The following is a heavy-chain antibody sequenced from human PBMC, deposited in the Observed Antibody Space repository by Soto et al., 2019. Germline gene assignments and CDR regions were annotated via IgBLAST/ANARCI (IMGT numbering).Heavy chain of an antibody. CDR3: AREPSDDIGYCSSTSCPFDY. V-gene: IGHV3-66*01. Sequence: GGSLRLSCAASGFTFSSYAMHWVRQAPGKGLEWVSVIYSGGSTYYADSVKGRFTISRDNSKNTLYLQMNSLRAEDTAVYYCAREPSDDIGYCSSTSCPFDYWGQGTLVTVSS. CDR2: IYSGGST. CDR1: GFTFSSYA. D-gene: IGHD2-2*01. J-gene: IGHJ4*02.